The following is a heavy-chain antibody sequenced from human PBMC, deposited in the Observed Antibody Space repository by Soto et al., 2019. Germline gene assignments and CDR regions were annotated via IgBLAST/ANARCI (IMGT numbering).Heavy chain of an antibody. CDR3: GKDTLDCSGGDCPLYYYYGMDV. V-gene: IGHV3-30*18. Sequence: QVQLVESGGGVVQPGTSLRLSCAASGFTFRSYGMHWVRQATGKGLEWLAVISNDGSNKYLADSVEGRLALSRDNSSNTLYLQINGLRVVDTAVYYCGKDTLDCSGGDCPLYYYYGMDVWGQGTTVTVSS. CDR2: ISNDGSNK. D-gene: IGHD2-15*01. CDR1: GFTFRSYG. J-gene: IGHJ6*02.